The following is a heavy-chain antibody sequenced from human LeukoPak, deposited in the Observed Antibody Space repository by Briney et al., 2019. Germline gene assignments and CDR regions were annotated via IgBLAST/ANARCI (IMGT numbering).Heavy chain of an antibody. CDR1: GLSFSAHA. D-gene: IGHD5-18*01. J-gene: IGHJ4*02. CDR3: ARAIMGTENLDY. Sequence: GGSLRLSCAATGLSFSAHAMHCVRQAPGMGPEWVAVVSHDGSTKYYTDSVRGRFTISRDNSKNTFFLQLNGLRTGDTAVYYCARAIMGTENLDYWGQGTLVTVSS. CDR2: VSHDGSTK. V-gene: IGHV3-30*10.